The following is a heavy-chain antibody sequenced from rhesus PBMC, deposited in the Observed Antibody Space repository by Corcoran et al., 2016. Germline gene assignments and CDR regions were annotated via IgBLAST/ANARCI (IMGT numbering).Heavy chain of an antibody. Sequence: QVPLQESGPGLVKPSETLSLPCTVSVASLSSNWWTWIRQPPGKGLEWIGDIDGNSGRTNYNPAIKSRVTISKDASKNHFSLKLSSVTAADTAVYYCAREKDDYWGQGVLVTVSS. J-gene: IGHJ4*01. CDR2: IDGNSGRT. CDR3: AREKDDY. CDR1: VASLSSNW. V-gene: IGHV4-80*01.